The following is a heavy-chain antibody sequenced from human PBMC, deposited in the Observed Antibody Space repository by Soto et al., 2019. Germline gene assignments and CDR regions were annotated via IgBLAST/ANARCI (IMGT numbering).Heavy chain of an antibody. CDR1: GGSFSGYY. CDR3: ARRVRGVIRLYNWFDP. V-gene: IGHV4-34*01. D-gene: IGHD3-10*02. J-gene: IGHJ5*02. Sequence: PSETLSLTCAVYGGSFSGYYWSWIRQPPGKGLEWIGEINHSGSTNYNPSLKSRVTISVDTSKNQFSLKLSSVTAADTAVYYCARRVRGVIRLYNWFDPWGQGTLVTVSS. CDR2: INHSGST.